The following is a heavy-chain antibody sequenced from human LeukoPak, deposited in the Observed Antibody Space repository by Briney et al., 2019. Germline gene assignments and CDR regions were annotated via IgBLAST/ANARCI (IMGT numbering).Heavy chain of an antibody. CDR3: ARRGVVVEEPHYFDY. CDR2: ISGSGGST. Sequence: PGGSLRLSCAASGFTFITYAMSWVRQAPGRGLEWVSSISGSGGSTWYADSVKGRFTISRDNSKNTLYLQMNSLRAEDTAVYYCARRGVVVEEPHYFDYWAERTVHTVSS. V-gene: IGHV3-23*01. J-gene: IGHJ4*02. CDR1: GFTFITYA. D-gene: IGHD2-15*01.